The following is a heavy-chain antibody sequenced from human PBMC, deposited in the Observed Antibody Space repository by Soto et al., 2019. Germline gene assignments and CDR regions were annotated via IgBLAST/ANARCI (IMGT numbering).Heavy chain of an antibody. CDR3: AISQDRGGRTTFIY. CDR2: IFPGDSET. D-gene: IGHD3-16*01. J-gene: IGHJ4*02. CDR1: GYTFTNYC. V-gene: IGHV5-51*01. Sequence: GESLKISCNGSGYTFTNYCIGLVLQMPGKGLEWMWIIFPGDSETRYSPSFQGQVTMSADKSISTAYLQWSSLKASDSAIYYCAISQDRGGRTTFIYWGQGTQVTVSS.